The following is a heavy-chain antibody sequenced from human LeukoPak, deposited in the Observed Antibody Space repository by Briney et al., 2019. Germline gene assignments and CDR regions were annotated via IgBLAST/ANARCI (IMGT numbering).Heavy chain of an antibody. J-gene: IGHJ3*02. Sequence: SETLSLTCAVYGGSFSGYYWSWIRQPPGKGLEWIGEINHSGSTNYNPSLKSRVTISVDTSKNQFSLKLSSVTAADTPVYYCARVPPYYYDSSGCFDIWGQGTMVTVSS. CDR3: ARVPPYYYDSSGCFDI. D-gene: IGHD3-22*01. CDR2: INHSGST. V-gene: IGHV4-34*01. CDR1: GGSFSGYY.